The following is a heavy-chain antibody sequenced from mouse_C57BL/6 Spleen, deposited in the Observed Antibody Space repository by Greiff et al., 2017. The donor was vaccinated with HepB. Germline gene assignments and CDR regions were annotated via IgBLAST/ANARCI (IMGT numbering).Heavy chain of an antibody. CDR1: GFTFSSYA. Sequence: DVKLVESGGGLVKPGGSLKLSCAASGFTFSSYAMSWVRQTPEKRLEWVATISDGGSYTYYPDNVKGRFTISRDNAKNNLYLQMSHLKSEDTAMYYCARGGSSHWYFDVWGTGTTVTVSS. J-gene: IGHJ1*03. CDR2: ISDGGSYT. V-gene: IGHV5-4*03. CDR3: ARGGSSHWYFDV. D-gene: IGHD1-1*01.